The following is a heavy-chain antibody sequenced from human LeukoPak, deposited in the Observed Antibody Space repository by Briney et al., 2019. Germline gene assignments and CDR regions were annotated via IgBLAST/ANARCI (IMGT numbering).Heavy chain of an antibody. Sequence: SETLSLTCTVTVGSHSSYYWSWIRQPPGKGREWIGYIYYSESTNYDPALKSRVTISVDTSKNQFSLKLSSVAAADTAVYYWARVHGDYSIDYWGQGTLVTVSS. CDR3: ARVHGDYSIDY. CDR2: IYYSEST. D-gene: IGHD4-17*01. CDR1: VGSHSSYY. J-gene: IGHJ4*02. V-gene: IGHV4-59*01.